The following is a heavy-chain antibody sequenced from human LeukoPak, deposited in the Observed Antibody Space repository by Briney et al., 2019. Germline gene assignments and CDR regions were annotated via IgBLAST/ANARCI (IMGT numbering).Heavy chain of an antibody. CDR2: LHYSGST. V-gene: IGHV4-31*03. CDR1: GGSISSGAYY. J-gene: IGHJ3*02. D-gene: IGHD3-22*01. Sequence: SETLSLTCTVSGGSISSGAYYWSWIRQHPGKGLEWIGFLHYSGSTDYNPSLKSRVSISTDTSKKYFSLRLSSVTAADTAAYYCARDSSGYQRSAYDIWGRGTTVTVS. CDR3: ARDSSGYQRSAYDI.